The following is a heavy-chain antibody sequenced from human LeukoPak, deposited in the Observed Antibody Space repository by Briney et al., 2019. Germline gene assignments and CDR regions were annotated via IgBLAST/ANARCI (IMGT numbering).Heavy chain of an antibody. V-gene: IGHV1-2*02. J-gene: IGHJ4*02. CDR3: AIQLVVVTAIRAFDY. D-gene: IGHD2-21*02. CDR1: GYTFTGYY. Sequence: ASVKVSCKASGYTFTGYYMHWVRQAPGQGLEWMGWINPNSGGTNYAQKFQGRVTITADESTSTAYMELSSLRSEDTAVYYCAIQLVVVTAIRAFDYWGQGTLVTVSS. CDR2: INPNSGGT.